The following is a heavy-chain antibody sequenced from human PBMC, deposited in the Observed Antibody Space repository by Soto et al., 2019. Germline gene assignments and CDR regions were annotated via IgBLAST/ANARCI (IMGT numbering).Heavy chain of an antibody. Sequence: SETLSLTCAVSGGSISSSNWWSWVRQPPGKGLEWIGEIYHSGSTNYNPSLKSRVTISVDKSKNQFSLKLSSVTAADTAVYYCARDHGVRGFPTQYYFDYWGQGTLVTVSS. CDR2: IYHSGST. CDR1: GGSISSSNW. V-gene: IGHV4-4*02. J-gene: IGHJ4*02. D-gene: IGHD3-10*01. CDR3: ARDHGVRGFPTQYYFDY.